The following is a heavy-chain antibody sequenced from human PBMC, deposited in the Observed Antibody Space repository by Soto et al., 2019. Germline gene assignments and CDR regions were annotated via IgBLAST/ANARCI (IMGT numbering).Heavy chain of an antibody. CDR3: ARTYRDPYYYYYYMDV. Sequence: PSETLSLTCTVSGGSISSYYWSWIRQPPGKGLEWIGYIYYSGSTNYNPSLKSRVTISVDTSKNQFSLKLSSVTAADTAVYYCARTYRDPYYYYYYMDVWGKGTTVTVSS. V-gene: IGHV4-59*08. CDR1: GGSISSYY. CDR2: IYYSGST. J-gene: IGHJ6*03.